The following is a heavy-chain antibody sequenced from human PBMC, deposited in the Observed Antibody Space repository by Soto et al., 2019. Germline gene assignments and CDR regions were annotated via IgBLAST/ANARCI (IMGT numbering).Heavy chain of an antibody. Sequence: QVQLVESGGGVVQPGRSLRLSCAASGFTFSSYGMHWVRQAPGKGLEWVAVIWYDGSNKYYADSVKGRFTISRDNSKNTLYLQMNSLRAEDTAVYYCARVSLXXGXXFVPYYWGXGTLVTVSS. CDR2: IWYDGSNK. V-gene: IGHV3-33*01. J-gene: IGHJ4*02. CDR1: GFTFSSYG. CDR3: ARVSLXXGXXFVPYY.